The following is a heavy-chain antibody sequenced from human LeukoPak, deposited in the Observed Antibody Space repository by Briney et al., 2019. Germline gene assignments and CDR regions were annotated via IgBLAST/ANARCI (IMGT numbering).Heavy chain of an antibody. CDR1: GFTFSSYG. J-gene: IGHJ6*02. CDR3: ARDRRNYYYYYGMDV. D-gene: IGHD2/OR15-2a*01. V-gene: IGHV3-33*01. Sequence: QPGGSPRLTCAASGFTFSSYGMHWVRQAPGKGLEWVAVIWYDGSNKYYADSVKGRFTISRDNSKNTLYLQMNSLRAEDTAVYYCARDRRNYYYYYGMDVWGQGTTVTVSS. CDR2: IWYDGSNK.